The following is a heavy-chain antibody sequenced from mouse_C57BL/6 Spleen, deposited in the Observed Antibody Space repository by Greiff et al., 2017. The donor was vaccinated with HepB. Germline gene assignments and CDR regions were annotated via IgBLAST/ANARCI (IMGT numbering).Heavy chain of an antibody. CDR3: TRDWGMVTRDWYFDV. J-gene: IGHJ1*03. D-gene: IGHD2-13*01. V-gene: IGHV5-4*01. CDR2: ISDGGSYT. Sequence: DVHLVESGGGLVKPGGSLKLSCAASGFTFSSYAMSWVRQTPEKRLEWVATISDGGSYTYYPDNVKGRFTISRDNAKNNLYLQMSHLKSEDTAMYYCTRDWGMVTRDWYFDVWGTGTTVTVSS. CDR1: GFTFSSYA.